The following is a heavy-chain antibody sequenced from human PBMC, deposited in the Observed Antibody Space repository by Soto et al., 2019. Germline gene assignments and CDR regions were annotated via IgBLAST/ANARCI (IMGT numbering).Heavy chain of an antibody. CDR2: INHSGST. CDR3: ATGSPKLVWGSYRLAKLDY. V-gene: IGHV4-34*01. J-gene: IGHJ4*02. Sequence: RQPPGKGLEWIGEINHSGSTNYNPSLKSRVTISVDTSKNQFSLKLSSVTAADTAMYYCATGSPKLVWGSYRLAKLDYWGQGTLVNVSS. D-gene: IGHD3-16*02.